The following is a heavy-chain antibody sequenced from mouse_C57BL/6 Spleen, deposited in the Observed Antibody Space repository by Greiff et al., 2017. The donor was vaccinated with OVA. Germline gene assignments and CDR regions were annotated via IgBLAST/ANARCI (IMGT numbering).Heavy chain of an antibody. CDR2: IDPETGGT. V-gene: IGHV1-15*01. CDR3: TRFYDGRRAWFAY. CDR1: GYTFTDYE. Sequence: QVQLKESGAELVRPGASVTLSCKASGYTFTDYEMHWVKQTPVHGLEWIGAIDPETGGTAYNQKFKGKAILTADKSSSTAYMELRSLTSEDSAVYYFTRFYDGRRAWFAYWGQGTLVTVSA. J-gene: IGHJ3*01. D-gene: IGHD2-3*01.